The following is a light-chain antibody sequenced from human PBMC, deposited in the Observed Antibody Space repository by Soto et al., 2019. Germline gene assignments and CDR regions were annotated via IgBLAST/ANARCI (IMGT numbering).Light chain of an antibody. CDR2: KAS. J-gene: IGKJ1*01. V-gene: IGKV1-5*03. Sequence: DIQMTQSPSTLSASVGDRVTINCRASQSISSWLAWYQQKPGTAPKLLIYKASTLESGVPSRFSGSGSGTEFTITISSLQPDDFATYYCQQYNSNSAFGQGTKVEIK. CDR1: QSISSW. CDR3: QQYNSNSA.